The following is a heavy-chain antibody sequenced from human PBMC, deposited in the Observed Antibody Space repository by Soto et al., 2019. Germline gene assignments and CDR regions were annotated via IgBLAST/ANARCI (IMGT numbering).Heavy chain of an antibody. CDR2: SRDKSESYTT. CDR3: VRVMERGYSDC. CDR1: GFTIRDHY. Sequence: PGGSLRLSCAASGFTIRDHYMDWVRQAPGKGLEWVGRSRDKSESYTTEYAASVKGRLTISRDESKNSVYVQMNSLKTEDTAVYYCVRVMERGYSDCWGQGILVTVSS. V-gene: IGHV3-72*01. J-gene: IGHJ4*02. D-gene: IGHD1-1*01.